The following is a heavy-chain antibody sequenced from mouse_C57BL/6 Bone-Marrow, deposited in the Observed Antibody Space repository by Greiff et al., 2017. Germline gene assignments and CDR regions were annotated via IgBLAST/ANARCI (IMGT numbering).Heavy chain of an antibody. CDR2: ISSGGDYI. D-gene: IGHD1-1*01. V-gene: IGHV5-9-1*02. CDR3: TRDPSVYYGSSYGFDY. J-gene: IGHJ2*01. Sequence: EVKLVESGEGLVKPGGSLKLSCAASGFTFSSYAMSWVRQTPEKRLEWVAYISSGGDYIYYADTVKGRFTISRDNARNTRYLQMSSLKSEDTAMYYCTRDPSVYYGSSYGFDYWGQGTTLTVSS. CDR1: GFTFSSYA.